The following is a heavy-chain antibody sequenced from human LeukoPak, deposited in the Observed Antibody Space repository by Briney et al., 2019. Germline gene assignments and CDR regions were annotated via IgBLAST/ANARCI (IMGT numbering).Heavy chain of an antibody. CDR1: GFTFSSYS. D-gene: IGHD3-16*01. V-gene: IGHV3-48*04. J-gene: IGHJ6*03. Sequence: GGSLRLSCAASGFTFSSYSMNWVRQAPGKGLEWVSYISSSSSTIYYADSVKGRFTISRDNAKNSLYLQMNSLRAEDTAVYYCARLKRGGDYYYYYMDVWGKGTTVTVSS. CDR3: ARLKRGGDYYYYYMDV. CDR2: ISSSSSTI.